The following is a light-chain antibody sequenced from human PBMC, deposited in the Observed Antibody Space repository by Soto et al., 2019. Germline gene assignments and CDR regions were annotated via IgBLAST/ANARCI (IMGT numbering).Light chain of an antibody. Sequence: DIQMTQSPSSLSASVGDRVTITCRASQSISSSLNWYQQKPGKAPKLLIYAASSLQSGVPSRFSGSGSGTDFTLTISSLQPEDFATYYCQQSYSTPPVTFGGGTKWISN. CDR1: QSISSS. CDR3: QQSYSTPPVT. J-gene: IGKJ4*01. V-gene: IGKV1-39*01. CDR2: AAS.